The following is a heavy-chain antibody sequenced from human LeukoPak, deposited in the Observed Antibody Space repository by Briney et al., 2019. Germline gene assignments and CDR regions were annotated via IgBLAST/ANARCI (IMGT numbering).Heavy chain of an antibody. CDR2: FISGGDRI. J-gene: IGHJ3*02. V-gene: IGHV3-48*03. Sequence: GGSLRLSCAASGFALSRYEMNWVRHHPGKGLEWVSYFISGGDRIDYPDSLKCRLTSSRDNAKNSLYLQMNSLRAEDTALYYCARAVYSGGMRGAFDIWGQVTLVTVSS. CDR1: GFALSRYE. CDR3: ARAVYSGGMRGAFDI. D-gene: IGHD2-15*01.